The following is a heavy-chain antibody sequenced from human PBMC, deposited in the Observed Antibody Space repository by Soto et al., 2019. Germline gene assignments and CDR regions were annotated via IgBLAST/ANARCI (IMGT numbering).Heavy chain of an antibody. J-gene: IGHJ4*02. CDR3: ARMADTAMVTSLTYDY. CDR1: GGSISSYY. CDR2: IYYSGST. V-gene: IGHV4-59*01. Sequence: QVQVQESGPGLVKPSETLSLTCTVSGGSISSYYGSWIRQPPGKGLELIGYIYYSGSTNYNPSLKSRVTISVDTSKTQFSLKLSSVTAADTAVYYCARMADTAMVTSLTYDYWGQGTLVTVSS. D-gene: IGHD5-18*01.